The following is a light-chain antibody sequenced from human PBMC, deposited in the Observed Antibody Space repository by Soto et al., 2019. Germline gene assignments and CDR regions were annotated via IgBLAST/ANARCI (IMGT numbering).Light chain of an antibody. CDR1: QSVSSN. Sequence: EIVMTQSPATLSVSPGERASLSCRASQSVSSNFAWYQQRPGQAPRLLIYGASTRATGIPGRFSGSGSGTEFTLTISSLQSEDCAVYYCQQYNNWPLTFGGGTKVKIK. J-gene: IGKJ4*01. CDR2: GAS. CDR3: QQYNNWPLT. V-gene: IGKV3-15*01.